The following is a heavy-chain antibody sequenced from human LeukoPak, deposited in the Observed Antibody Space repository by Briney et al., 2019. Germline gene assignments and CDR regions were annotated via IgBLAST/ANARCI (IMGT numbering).Heavy chain of an antibody. CDR3: AKGAGGFSYYNWFDP. CDR1: GGSLSSSPYY. D-gene: IGHD5-18*01. J-gene: IGHJ5*02. Sequence: SETLSLTCTVSGGSLSSSPYYWGWIRHPPGKGLEWIGRNYYSGTTHYNPSLESRVTISVDTSKNQFSLKLASVTAADTAIYYCAKGAGGFSYYNWFDPWGQGTLVTVSS. CDR2: NYYSGTT. V-gene: IGHV4-39*07.